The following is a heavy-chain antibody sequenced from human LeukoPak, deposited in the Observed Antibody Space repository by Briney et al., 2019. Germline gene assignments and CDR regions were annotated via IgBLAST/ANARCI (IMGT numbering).Heavy chain of an antibody. CDR2: ISSSGNNA. CDR1: GFTFRGAA. V-gene: IGHV3-23*01. D-gene: IGHD6-13*01. J-gene: IGHJ4*02. CDR3: AKGHRMPAAGFRSLQYFDY. Sequence: GGSLRLSCAVSGFTFRGAAMTWVRQAPGKGLEWVSLISSSGNNAYYADSVKGRFTISRDNSRNTVSLQMHSLRAEDTAMFYCAKGHRMPAAGFRSLQYFDYWGQGTLVTVSS.